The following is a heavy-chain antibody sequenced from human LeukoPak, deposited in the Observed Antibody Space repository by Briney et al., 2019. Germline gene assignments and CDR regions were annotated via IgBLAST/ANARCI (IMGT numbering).Heavy chain of an antibody. V-gene: IGHV5-51*01. CDR3: ARRLYAAGLCYFDY. D-gene: IGHD6-13*01. Sequence: GESLKISCKGSGYTFTSYWIGWVRPMPGKGLEWMGIIYPGDSDNRYSPSFQGQVTISADKSISTAYLQWSSLKASDTAMYYCARRLYAAGLCYFDYWGQGTLVTVSS. J-gene: IGHJ4*02. CDR1: GYTFTSYW. CDR2: IYPGDSDN.